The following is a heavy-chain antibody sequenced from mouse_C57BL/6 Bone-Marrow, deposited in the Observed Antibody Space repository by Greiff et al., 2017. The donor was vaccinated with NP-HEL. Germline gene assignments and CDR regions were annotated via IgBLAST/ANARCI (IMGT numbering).Heavy chain of an antibody. D-gene: IGHD1-1*01. CDR2: IDPNSGGT. Sequence: VQLQQPGAELVMPGASVKLSCKASGYTFTSYWMHWVKQRPGQGLEWIGEIDPNSGGTKYNEKFKSKATLTVDKPSSTAYMQLSSLTSEDSAVYYCARRGLLLPWYFDVWGTGTTVTVSS. CDR3: ARRGLLLPWYFDV. J-gene: IGHJ1*03. V-gene: IGHV1-72*01. CDR1: GYTFTSYW.